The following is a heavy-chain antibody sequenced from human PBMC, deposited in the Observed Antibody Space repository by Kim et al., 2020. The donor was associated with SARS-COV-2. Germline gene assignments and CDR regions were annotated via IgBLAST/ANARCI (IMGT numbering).Heavy chain of an antibody. D-gene: IGHD4-17*01. CDR1: GYTFTSYY. V-gene: IGHV1-46*01. J-gene: IGHJ6*02. Sequence: ASVKVSCKASGYTFTSYYMHWVRQAPGQGLEWMGIINPSGGSTSYAQKFQGRVTMTRDTSTSKVYMELSSLRSEDTAVYYCASDFTVTTNSDYYYYGMDVWGQGTTVTVSS. CDR2: INPSGGST. CDR3: ASDFTVTTNSDYYYYGMDV.